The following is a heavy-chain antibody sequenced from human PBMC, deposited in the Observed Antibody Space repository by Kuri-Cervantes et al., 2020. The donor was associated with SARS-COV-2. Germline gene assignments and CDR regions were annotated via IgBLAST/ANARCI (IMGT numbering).Heavy chain of an antibody. D-gene: IGHD3-3*01. CDR2: IKQDGSEK. CDR3: ARSVTKDFWSGVDI. V-gene: IGHV3-7*01. Sequence: GGSLRLSCAASGFTFSSYWMSWVRQAPGKGLEWVANIKQDGSEKYYVDSVKGRFTISRDNAKNSLYLQMNSLRAEDTAVYYCARSVTKDFWSGVDIWGQGTMVTVSS. CDR1: GFTFSSYW. J-gene: IGHJ3*02.